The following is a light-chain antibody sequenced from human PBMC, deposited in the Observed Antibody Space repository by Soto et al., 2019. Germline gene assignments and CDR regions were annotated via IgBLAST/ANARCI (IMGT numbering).Light chain of an antibody. CDR3: QQYGSSGT. CDR1: QSVSNNY. J-gene: IGKJ1*01. Sequence: EIVLTQSPGTLSLSPGERATLSRRASQSVSNNYLAWYQPTPGKAPRLLIYGASNRATGIPDRLSGSGSGTDFTLTIRRLEPEDFAVYYCQQYGSSGTFGQGTKVDIK. V-gene: IGKV3-20*01. CDR2: GAS.